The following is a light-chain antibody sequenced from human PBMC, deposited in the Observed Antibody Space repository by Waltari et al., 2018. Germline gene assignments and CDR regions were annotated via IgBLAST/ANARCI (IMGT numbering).Light chain of an antibody. CDR2: AAS. Sequence: DIEMTQSPSSLSASVGDRVTITCRASQAISGYLNWYQQKPGRAPKLLIYAASSLQSGVPSRFSGSGYGTDFTLTICSLQPEDFAIYSCQQSSSSPHTFGGGTKVEIK. CDR3: QQSSSSPHT. J-gene: IGKJ4*01. V-gene: IGKV1-39*01. CDR1: QAISGY.